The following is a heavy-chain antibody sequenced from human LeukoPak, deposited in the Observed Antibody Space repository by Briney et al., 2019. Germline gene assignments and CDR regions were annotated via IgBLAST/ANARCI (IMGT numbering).Heavy chain of an antibody. J-gene: IGHJ3*02. CDR3: SRGGYHHGFDI. CDR2: IDNDGSDT. V-gene: IGHV3-74*01. D-gene: IGHD3-16*02. CDR1: GFTFTSRSYW. Sequence: GGSLRLSCTVSGFTFTSRSYWMHWVRQAPGKGLVWISRIDNDGSDTIYADSVKGRFTISRDNAKNTLYLQMNSLRAEDTAVYYCSRGGYHHGFDIWGQGTMVTVS.